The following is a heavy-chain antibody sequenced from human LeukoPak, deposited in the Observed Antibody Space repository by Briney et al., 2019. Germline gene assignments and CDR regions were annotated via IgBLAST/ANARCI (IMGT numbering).Heavy chain of an antibody. J-gene: IGHJ4*02. CDR3: AKGRGVGATSFSRGYYFDY. Sequence: PGGSLRLSCAASGFTFSDSWMSWVRQAPGKGLEWVSAISGSGGSTYYADSVKGRFTISRDNSKNTLYLQMNSLRAEDTAVYYCAKGRGVGATSFSRGYYFDYWGQGTLVTVSS. CDR2: ISGSGGST. CDR1: GFTFSDSW. V-gene: IGHV3-23*01. D-gene: IGHD1-26*01.